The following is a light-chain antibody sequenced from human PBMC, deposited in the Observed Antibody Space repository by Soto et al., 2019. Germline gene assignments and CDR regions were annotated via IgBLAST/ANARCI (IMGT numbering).Light chain of an antibody. CDR1: QSISTW. V-gene: IGKV1-5*03. Sequence: DIQMTQSPSTLSASVGDRVTITCRASQSISTWLAWYQQKPGKAPRLLICKASSLESGVPSRFSGSGSATEFTLTISILQPDDFATYYCQQYNSYWTFGQGTKVEIK. CDR2: KAS. J-gene: IGKJ1*01. CDR3: QQYNSYWT.